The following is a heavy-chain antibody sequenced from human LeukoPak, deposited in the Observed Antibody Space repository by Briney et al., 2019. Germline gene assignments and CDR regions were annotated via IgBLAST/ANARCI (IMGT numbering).Heavy chain of an antibody. D-gene: IGHD1-26*01. J-gene: IGHJ4*02. CDR1: GYTFTGYY. CDR2: INPNSGGT. CDR3: AIDLGVSYYDYYFDY. V-gene: IGHV1-2*02. Sequence: GASVKVSCKASGYTFTGYYMHWVRQAPGQGLEWMGWINPNSGGTNYAQKFQGRVTMTRDTSISTAYMELSRLRSDDTAVYYCAIDLGVSYYDYYFDYWGQGPLVSVSS.